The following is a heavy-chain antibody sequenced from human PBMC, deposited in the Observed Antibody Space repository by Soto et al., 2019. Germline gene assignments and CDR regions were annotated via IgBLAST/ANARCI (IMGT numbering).Heavy chain of an antibody. CDR1: GYTVTTHY. CDR2: INPGSGAA. CDR3: ARGGEVGVAGSAAFDM. J-gene: IGHJ3*02. Sequence: QVQLVQSGAEVKKPGASVKISCTASGYTVTTHYMHWVRQAPGRGLEWMGAINPGSGAAKYTQTFQARVTMTRVTSTNTVYMEMRALRSEDTAVFYCARGGEVGVAGSAAFDMWGQGTMVTVFS. D-gene: IGHD3-3*01. V-gene: IGHV1-46*01.